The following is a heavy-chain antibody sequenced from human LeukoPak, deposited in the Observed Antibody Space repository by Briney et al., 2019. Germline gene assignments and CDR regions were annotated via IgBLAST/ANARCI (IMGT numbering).Heavy chain of an antibody. CDR1: GGTFSSYA. CDR3: ARDLSGSFPCDY. Sequence: ASVKVSCKASGGTFSSYAISWVRQAPGQGLEWMGWISGYNGNTNYAQKLQGRVTMTTDTSTSTAYMELRSLRSDDTAVYYCARDLSGSFPCDYWGQGTLVTVSS. CDR2: ISGYNGNT. J-gene: IGHJ4*02. V-gene: IGHV1-18*01. D-gene: IGHD1-26*01.